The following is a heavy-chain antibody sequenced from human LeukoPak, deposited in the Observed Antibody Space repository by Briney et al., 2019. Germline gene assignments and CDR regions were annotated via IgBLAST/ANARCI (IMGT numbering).Heavy chain of an antibody. CDR3: ARVTGYMTEDYFGY. V-gene: IGHV4-59*01. CDR1: GGSISSYY. CDR2: IYYSGST. D-gene: IGHD6-13*01. Sequence: SETLSLTCTVSGGSISSYYWSWIRQPPGKGLEWIGYIYYSGSTNYNPSLKGRVTISVDTSKNQFSLRLSSVTAADTAVYYCARVTGYMTEDYFGYWGQGTLITVSS. J-gene: IGHJ4*02.